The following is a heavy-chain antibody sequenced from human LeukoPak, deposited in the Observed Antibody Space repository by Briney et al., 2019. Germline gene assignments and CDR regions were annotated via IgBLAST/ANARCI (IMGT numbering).Heavy chain of an antibody. CDR1: GFTLDDYA. Sequence: PGGSLRFSCAASGFTLDDYAMHWVRQAPGKGLEWVSGISWNRGSIGYADSVKGRFTISREKDKNSLSLQMNSLRAEDTALYYCAKARVGATELIDYWGQGTLVTVSS. D-gene: IGHD1-26*01. CDR2: ISWNRGSI. CDR3: AKARVGATELIDY. V-gene: IGHV3-9*01. J-gene: IGHJ4*02.